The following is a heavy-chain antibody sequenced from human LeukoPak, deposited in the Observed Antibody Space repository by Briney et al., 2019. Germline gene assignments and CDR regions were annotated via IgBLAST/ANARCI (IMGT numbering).Heavy chain of an antibody. CDR1: GGSFSGYY. CDR3: ARTYYYGSGSYRPPRGYFQH. Sequence: SETLSLTCAVYGGSFSGYYWSWIRQPPGKGLEWIGEINHSGSTNYNPSLKSRVTISVDTSKNQFSLKLSSVTAADTAVYYCARTYYYGSGSYRPPRGYFQHWGQGTLVTVSP. V-gene: IGHV4-34*01. J-gene: IGHJ1*01. D-gene: IGHD3-10*01. CDR2: INHSGST.